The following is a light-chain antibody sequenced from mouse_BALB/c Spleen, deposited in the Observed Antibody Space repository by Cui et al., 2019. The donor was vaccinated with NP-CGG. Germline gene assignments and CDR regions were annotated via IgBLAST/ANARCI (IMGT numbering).Light chain of an antibody. Sequence: VLPQDSAPTTSPGETVTLTCRSSIGAVTTSNYANWVQEKPDHLFTGLIGGTNNRAPGVPARFSGSLIGDKAALTITGAQTEDEAIYFCALWYSNHWVFGGGTKLTVL. J-gene: IGLJ1*01. CDR1: IGAVTTSNY. CDR2: GTN. CDR3: ALWYSNHWV. V-gene: IGLV1*01.